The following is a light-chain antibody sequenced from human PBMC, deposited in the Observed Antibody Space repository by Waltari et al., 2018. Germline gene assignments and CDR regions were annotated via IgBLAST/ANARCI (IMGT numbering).Light chain of an antibody. CDR3: QQYDTYSWT. Sequence: DIQMTQSPSTVSASVGDSVTITCRASQSISRWFAWYQQKPGKAPKILIYEASTLETGVPARFSGRRSGTEFTLTISSLQPDDFATYYCQQYDTYSWTFGQGTKVEIK. V-gene: IGKV1-5*03. J-gene: IGKJ1*01. CDR2: EAS. CDR1: QSISRW.